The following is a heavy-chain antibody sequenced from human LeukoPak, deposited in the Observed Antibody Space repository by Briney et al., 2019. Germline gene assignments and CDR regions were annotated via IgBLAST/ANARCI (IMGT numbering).Heavy chain of an antibody. CDR2: ISYDGSIE. CDR3: AREEEGELPDY. Sequence: GGSLRLSCAASGFPFSGYAMHWVRQAPGKGLEWVAIISYDGSIEHYADSVRGRFTVSRDNSKNTVYLQMNSLRTDDTARYFCAREEEGELPDYWGQGTLVTVSS. V-gene: IGHV3-30*03. J-gene: IGHJ4*02. D-gene: IGHD1-26*01. CDR1: GFPFSGYA.